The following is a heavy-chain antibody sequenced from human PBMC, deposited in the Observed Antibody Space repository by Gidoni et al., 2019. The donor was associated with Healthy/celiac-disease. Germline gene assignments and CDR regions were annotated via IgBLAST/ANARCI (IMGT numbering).Heavy chain of an antibody. CDR2: ISGSGGST. D-gene: IGHD6-19*01. J-gene: IGHJ3*02. CDR3: AKAPVWRIAVAIHAFDI. V-gene: IGHV3-23*01. CDR1: GFTFSSYA. Sequence: EVQLLESGGGLVQPGGSLRLSCAASGFTFSSYAMSWVRQAPGKGLEWVSAISGSGGSTYYADSVKGRFTISRDNSKNTLYLQMNSLRAEDTAVYYCAKAPVWRIAVAIHAFDIWGQGTMVTVSS.